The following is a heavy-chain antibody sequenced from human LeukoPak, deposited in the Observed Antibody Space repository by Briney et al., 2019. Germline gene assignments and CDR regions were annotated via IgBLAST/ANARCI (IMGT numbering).Heavy chain of an antibody. CDR3: ARGSVLLSLEV. D-gene: IGHD3-10*01. V-gene: IGHV4-38-2*02. Sequence: QVQLQESVPGLVKPSETLSLTCTVSGYSISSGYYWGWIRQPPGKGLEWIGSIYHSGSTYYNPSLKSRVTISVDASKNQFSLKLSSVTAADTAVYYCARGSVLLSLEVWGKGTMVTVSS. CDR2: IYHSGST. J-gene: IGHJ3*01. CDR1: GYSISSGYY.